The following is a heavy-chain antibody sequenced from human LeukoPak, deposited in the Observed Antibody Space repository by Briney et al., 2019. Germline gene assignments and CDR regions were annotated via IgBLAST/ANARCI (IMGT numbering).Heavy chain of an antibody. CDR3: ARDYCSSTSCEGWFDP. CDR1: GGSISSYY. CDR2: IYYSGST. V-gene: IGHV4-59*01. J-gene: IGHJ5*02. D-gene: IGHD2-2*01. Sequence: PSETLSLTCTVSGGSISSYYWSWIRQPPGKGLEWIGCIYYSGSTNYNPSLKSRVTISVDTSKNQFSLKLSSVTAADTAVYYCARDYCSSTSCEGWFDPWGQGTLVTVSS.